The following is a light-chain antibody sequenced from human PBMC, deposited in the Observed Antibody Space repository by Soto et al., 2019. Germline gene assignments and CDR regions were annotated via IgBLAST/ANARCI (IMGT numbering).Light chain of an antibody. J-gene: IGKJ4*01. CDR2: AAS. CDR1: QDIRSY. V-gene: IGKV1-6*01. Sequence: AIQMTQSPSSLSASVGDRVTITCRVSQDIRSYLGWYQQEPGKAPKLLIYAASSLQSGVPSRFSGSGSGTDFTLTINSLQPEDFATYYCLQDYNYPLTLGGGTKVEIK. CDR3: LQDYNYPLT.